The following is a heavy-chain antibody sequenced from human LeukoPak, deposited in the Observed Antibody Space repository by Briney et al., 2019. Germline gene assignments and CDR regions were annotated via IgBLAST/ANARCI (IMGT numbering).Heavy chain of an antibody. CDR2: INAGNGNT. Sequence: ASVKVSCKASGYTFTSYGISWVRQAPGQRLEWMGWINAGNGNTKYSQEFQGRVTITRDTSASTAYMELSSLRSEDMAVYYCARGKAAQYNWFDPWGQGTLVTVSS. CDR3: ARGKAAQYNWFDP. J-gene: IGHJ5*02. V-gene: IGHV1-3*03. D-gene: IGHD6-6*01. CDR1: GYTFTSYG.